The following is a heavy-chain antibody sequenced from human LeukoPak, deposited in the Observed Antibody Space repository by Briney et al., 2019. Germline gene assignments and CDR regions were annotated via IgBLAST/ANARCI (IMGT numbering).Heavy chain of an antibody. CDR2: ITWDGRST. CDR3: ARDKYGYFDL. D-gene: IGHD4-17*01. V-gene: IGHV3-43D*03. J-gene: IGHJ4*02. CDR1: GFSFDDYA. Sequence: GGSLRLSCAASGFSFDDYAMHWVRQRPGKGLEWVSLITWDGRSTYYIDSVKGRFTISRDNNENSLYLQMNSLRGDDTALYYCARDKYGYFDLWGQGTLVTVSS.